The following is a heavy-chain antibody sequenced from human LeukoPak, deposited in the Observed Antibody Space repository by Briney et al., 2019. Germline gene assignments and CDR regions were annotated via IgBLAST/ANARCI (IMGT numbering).Heavy chain of an antibody. Sequence: GGSLRLSCAASGFTFSSYGMHWVRQAPGKGLEWVAFIRYDGSNKYYADSVKGRFTISRDNSKNTLYLQMNSLRAEDTAVYYCARHSRISWPRLDYWGQGTLVTVSS. V-gene: IGHV3-30*02. J-gene: IGHJ4*02. CDR1: GFTFSSYG. D-gene: IGHD2-2*01. CDR3: ARHSRISWPRLDY. CDR2: IRYDGSNK.